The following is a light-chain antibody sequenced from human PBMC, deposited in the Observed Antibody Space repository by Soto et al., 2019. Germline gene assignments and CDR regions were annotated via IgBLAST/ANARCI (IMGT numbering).Light chain of an antibody. CDR1: QDISNY. Sequence: IPLTQSKYSLSASIGCRVTITCQASQDISNYLNWYQQKPGKAPKLLIYDASTLEGGVPSRFRGSGSGTEFTLTINILQTEDFATYYCQHYTIFPMTSGPVTKADI. CDR2: DAS. V-gene: IGKV1-13*02. J-gene: IGKJ1*01. CDR3: QHYTIFPMT.